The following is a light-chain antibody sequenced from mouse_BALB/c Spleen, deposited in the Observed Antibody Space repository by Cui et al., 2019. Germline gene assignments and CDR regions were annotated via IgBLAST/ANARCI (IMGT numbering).Light chain of an antibody. J-gene: IGKJ2*01. CDR3: QHHYGTPPMYT. V-gene: IGKV12-44*01. CDR2: NAK. CDR1: ENIYSY. Sequence: DIQMTQSPASLSASVGETVTITCRASENIYSYLAWYQQKQGKSPQLLVYNAKTLAEGVPSRFSGSGSGTQFSLKINSLQPEDFGSYYCQHHYGTPPMYTFGGGTKLEIK.